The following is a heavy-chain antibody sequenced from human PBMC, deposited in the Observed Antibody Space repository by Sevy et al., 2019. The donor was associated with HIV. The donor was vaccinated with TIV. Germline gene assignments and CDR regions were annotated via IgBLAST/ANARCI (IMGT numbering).Heavy chain of an antibody. CDR2: ISAYNGNT. J-gene: IGHJ5*02. CDR1: GYTFTSYG. V-gene: IGHV1-18*04. D-gene: IGHD3-10*01. Sequence: ASVKVSCKASGYTFTSYGISWVRQAPGQGLEWMGWISAYNGNTNYAQMLQGRVTMTTDTSTSTAYMELRSLRSDDTAVYYCATIITMVRGGPNWFDPWGQGTLVTVSS. CDR3: ATIITMVRGGPNWFDP.